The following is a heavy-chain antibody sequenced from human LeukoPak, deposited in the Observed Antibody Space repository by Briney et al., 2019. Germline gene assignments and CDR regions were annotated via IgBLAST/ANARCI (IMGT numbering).Heavy chain of an antibody. CDR2: INHSGST. V-gene: IGHV4-34*01. J-gene: IGHJ5*02. CDR3: ARGGDTNWFDP. Sequence: PSETLSLTCAVYGGSFSGYYWSWIRQPPGKGLEWIGEINHSGSTNYNPSLKSRVTISVDTSKNQFSPKLSSVTAADTAVYYCARGGDTNWFDPWGQGTLVTVSS. CDR1: GGSFSGYY. D-gene: IGHD4-17*01.